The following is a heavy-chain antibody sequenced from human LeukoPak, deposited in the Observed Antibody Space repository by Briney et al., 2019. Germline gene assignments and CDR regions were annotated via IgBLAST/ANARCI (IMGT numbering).Heavy chain of an antibody. J-gene: IGHJ5*02. V-gene: IGHV3-23*01. CDR3: ARAGIPGYCTNVTCSNWLDP. CDR1: GFTFSIYA. D-gene: IGHD2-8*01. Sequence: GGSLRLSCAASGFTFSIYAMTWVRQAPGKGLEWALAISGSGGSTYYADSVKGRFTISRDNSKNTLYLQMNSLRSEDTAVYYCARAGIPGYCTNVTCSNWLDPWGQGTLGTVSS. CDR2: ISGSGGST.